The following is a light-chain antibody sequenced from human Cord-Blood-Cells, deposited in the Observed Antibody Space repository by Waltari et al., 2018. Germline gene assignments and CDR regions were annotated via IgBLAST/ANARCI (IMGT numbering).Light chain of an antibody. Sequence: QSALTQPASVSGSPGQSITTSCTGTSSDVGSYNLFSWYQQHPGKAPKLMLYEGSKRPSGVCNRFSGSKSGNTASLTIAGLQAEDEANYYCCSYAGSSTYVFGTGTKVTVL. CDR3: CSYAGSSTYV. CDR1: SSDVGSYNL. CDR2: EGS. V-gene: IGLV2-23*01. J-gene: IGLJ1*01.